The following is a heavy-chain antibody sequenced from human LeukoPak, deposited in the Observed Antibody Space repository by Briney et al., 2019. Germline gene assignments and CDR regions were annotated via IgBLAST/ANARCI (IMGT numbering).Heavy chain of an antibody. J-gene: IGHJ5*02. V-gene: IGHV4-59*12. D-gene: IGHD3-10*01. CDR1: GGSISSYY. CDR3: AVVLLWFGELLRFDP. Sequence: SETLSLTCTVSGGSISSYYWSWIRQPPGKGLEWIGYIYYSGTTNYNPSLKGRVTISVDTSKNQFSLKLSSVTAADTAVYYCAVVLLWFGELLRFDPWGQGTLVTVSS. CDR2: IYYSGTT.